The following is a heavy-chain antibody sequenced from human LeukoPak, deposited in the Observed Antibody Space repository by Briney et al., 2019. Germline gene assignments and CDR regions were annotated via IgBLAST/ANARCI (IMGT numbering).Heavy chain of an antibody. CDR3: ARAREGKRDYYDSSGYYYNVLDY. J-gene: IGHJ4*02. D-gene: IGHD3-22*01. CDR1: GDSVSSNSAA. CDR2: TYYRSKWYN. V-gene: IGHV6-1*01. Sequence: SQTLSLTCAISGDSVSSNSAAWNWIRQSPSRGLEWLGRTYYRSKWYNDYAVSVKSRITINPDTSKNQFSLQLNSVTPEDTAVYYCARAREGKRDYYDSSGYYYNVLDYWGQGTLVTVSS.